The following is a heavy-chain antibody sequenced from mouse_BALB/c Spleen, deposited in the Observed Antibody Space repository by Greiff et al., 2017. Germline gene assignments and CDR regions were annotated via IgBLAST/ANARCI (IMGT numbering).Heavy chain of an antibody. Sequence: EVQRVESGGGLVKPGGSLKLSCAASGFTFSDYYMYWVRQTPEKRLEWVATISDGGSYTYYPDSVKGRFTISRDNAKNNLYLQMSSLKSEDTAMYYCARGGLGYYAMDYWGQGTSVTVSS. V-gene: IGHV5-4*02. J-gene: IGHJ4*01. CDR2: ISDGGSYT. CDR3: ARGGLGYYAMDY. CDR1: GFTFSDYY. D-gene: IGHD4-1*01.